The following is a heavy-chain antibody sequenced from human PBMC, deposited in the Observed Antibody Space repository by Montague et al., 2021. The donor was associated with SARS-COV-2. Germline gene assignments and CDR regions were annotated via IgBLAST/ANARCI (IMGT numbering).Heavy chain of an antibody. V-gene: IGHV4-34*01. CDR1: GGSFSGYY. CDR3: ARGSWWLSRSSYYFDY. CDR2: INHSGST. D-gene: IGHD2-15*01. Sequence: SETLSLTCAVYGGSFSGYYWSWIRQPPGKGLEWIGEINHSGSTNYNPSLKSRVTISVDTSKNQFSLKLSSVTAADTAVYYCARGSWWLSRSSYYFDYWGQGTLVTVSS. J-gene: IGHJ4*02.